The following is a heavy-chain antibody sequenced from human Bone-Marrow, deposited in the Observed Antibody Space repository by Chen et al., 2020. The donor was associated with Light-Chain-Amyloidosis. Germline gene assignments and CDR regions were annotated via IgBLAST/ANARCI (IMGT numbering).Heavy chain of an antibody. CDR1: GFAFSSYA. J-gene: IGHJ3*02. CDR3: AKDISYDDILPGYPADAFDI. Sequence: EVQLVESGGGLLQRGGSLSLSCAASGFAFSSYAMSGVRQAPGKGLEWVSTISGRGGSRYYGDSVKGRLTISRDNSKNALFLQMNSLRAEDTAVYYCAKDISYDDILPGYPADAFDIWGQGTMVTVSS. D-gene: IGHD3-9*01. CDR2: ISGRGGSR. V-gene: IGHV3-23*04.